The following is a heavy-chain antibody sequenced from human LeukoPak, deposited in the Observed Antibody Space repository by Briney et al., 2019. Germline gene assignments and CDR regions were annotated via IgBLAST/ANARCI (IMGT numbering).Heavy chain of an antibody. CDR3: AKDFVRGVVVQTDAFDI. CDR1: GFTFSNYY. J-gene: IGHJ3*02. Sequence: GGSLRLSCAASGFTFSNYYMHWVRQAPGKGLEWVSAISGSGGSTYYADSVKGRFTISRDNSKNTLYLQMNSLRAEDTAVYYCAKDFVRGVVVQTDAFDIWGQGTMVTVSS. V-gene: IGHV3-23*01. CDR2: ISGSGGST. D-gene: IGHD2-8*01.